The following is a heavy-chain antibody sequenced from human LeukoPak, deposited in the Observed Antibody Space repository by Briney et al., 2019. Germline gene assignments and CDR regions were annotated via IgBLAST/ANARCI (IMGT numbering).Heavy chain of an antibody. Sequence: SETLSLTCTVSGGSISSGSFYWSWVRQPAGKGLEWIGRIYSSGSINYNPSLKSRVTISGDTSKNQFSLKVSSVSGADTAVYYCARERPGGYNNYYFDYWGQGTLVTVSS. CDR2: IYSSGSI. J-gene: IGHJ4*02. D-gene: IGHD5-24*01. CDR3: ARERPGGYNNYYFDY. CDR1: GGSISSGSFY. V-gene: IGHV4-61*02.